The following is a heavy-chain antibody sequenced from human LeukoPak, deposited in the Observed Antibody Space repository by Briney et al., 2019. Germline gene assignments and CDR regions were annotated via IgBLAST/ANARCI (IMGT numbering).Heavy chain of an antibody. Sequence: PGGSLRLSCAASGFTVSSNYMSWVRQAPGKGLEWVSVIYSGGSTYYADSVKGRFTISRDNAKNSLYLQMNSLRAEDTAVYYCARADIAVAFKDWGQGTLVTVSS. D-gene: IGHD6-19*01. CDR1: GFTVSSNY. CDR3: ARADIAVAFKD. J-gene: IGHJ4*02. CDR2: IYSGGST. V-gene: IGHV3-53*01.